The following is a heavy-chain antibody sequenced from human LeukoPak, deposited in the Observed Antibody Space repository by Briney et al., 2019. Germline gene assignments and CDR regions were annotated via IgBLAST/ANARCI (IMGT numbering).Heavy chain of an antibody. J-gene: IGHJ2*01. CDR3: ARRTLYSYGQNWYFDL. Sequence: GGSLRLSCAASGFTFSSYSMDWVRQAPGKGLEWVSSISSSSSYIYYADSVKGRFTISRDNAKNSLYLQMNSLRAEDTAVYYCARRTLYSYGQNWYFDLWGRGTLVTVSS. CDR2: ISSSSSYI. CDR1: GFTFSSYS. V-gene: IGHV3-21*01. D-gene: IGHD5-18*01.